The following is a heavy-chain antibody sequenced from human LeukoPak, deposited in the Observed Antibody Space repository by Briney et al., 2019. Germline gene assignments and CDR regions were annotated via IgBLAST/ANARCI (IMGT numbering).Heavy chain of an antibody. CDR1: GGSISSYY. Sequence: PSETLSLTCTVSGGSISSYYWSWIRQPPGKELEWIGYIYYSGSIKYNPSLKSRVTISVDTSKNQFSLKLNSVTAADTAVYYCASAHFWSGYYHLDYWGQGTLVTVSS. CDR2: IYYSGSI. J-gene: IGHJ4*02. D-gene: IGHD3-3*02. V-gene: IGHV4-59*01. CDR3: ASAHFWSGYYHLDY.